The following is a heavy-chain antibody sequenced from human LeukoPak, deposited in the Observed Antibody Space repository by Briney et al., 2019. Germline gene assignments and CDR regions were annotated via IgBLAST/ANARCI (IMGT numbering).Heavy chain of an antibody. J-gene: IGHJ2*01. CDR1: GFNFRGYW. Sequence: GGSLRLSCAASGFNFRGYWMTWVRQTPGKGLEWVANIRQEGTENYYVDSVKGRFTISRDNAKNSLYLQMNSLRAEDTAVYFCARGGVVGVSTYWYFDLWGRGTLVTVSS. V-gene: IGHV3-7*01. CDR2: IRQEGTEN. CDR3: ARGGVVGVSTYWYFDL. D-gene: IGHD1-26*01.